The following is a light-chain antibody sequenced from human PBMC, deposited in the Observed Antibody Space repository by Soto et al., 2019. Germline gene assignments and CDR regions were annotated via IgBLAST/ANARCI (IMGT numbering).Light chain of an antibody. CDR2: EGT. CDR1: SSDVGSYNL. J-gene: IGLJ1*01. CDR3: CSYAGFTPYV. V-gene: IGLV2-23*01. Sequence: QSALTQPASVSGSLGQSITISCTGTSSDVGSYNLVSWYQHHPGKAPKLLIFEGTKRPSGISYRFSGSKSGNTASLAIFGLQAEDEAVYHCCSYAGFTPYVFGTGTKVTVL.